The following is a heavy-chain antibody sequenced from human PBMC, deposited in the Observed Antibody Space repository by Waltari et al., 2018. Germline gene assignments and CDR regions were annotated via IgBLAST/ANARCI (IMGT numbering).Heavy chain of an antibody. CDR2: ISSSSNYI. Sequence: EVQLVESGGGLVKPGGSLRLSCAATGFIFSNNNMNWVRQAPGKGLEWGSSISSSSNYIYYAHSVKGRCTISRDNAKNSLYLQMNSLRGEDTAVYYCAKGFPTPYYFDYWGQGALVTVSS. J-gene: IGHJ4*02. CDR1: GFIFSNNN. CDR3: AKGFPTPYYFDY. V-gene: IGHV3-21*01.